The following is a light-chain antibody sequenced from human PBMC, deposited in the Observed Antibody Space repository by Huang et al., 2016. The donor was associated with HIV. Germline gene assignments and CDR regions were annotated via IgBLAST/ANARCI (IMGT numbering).Light chain of an antibody. J-gene: IGKJ1*01. CDR1: TSVSSN. V-gene: IGKV3-15*01. CDR3: QQYDNWPPT. CDR2: GAS. Sequence: EIVMTQSPATLSVSPGERATLSCGASTSVSSNLAWYQQKPGQTPRLLIFGASTRATGFPARFSGSGSGTDFTLTISSLQSEDFAVYYCQQYDNWPPTFGQGTKVEI.